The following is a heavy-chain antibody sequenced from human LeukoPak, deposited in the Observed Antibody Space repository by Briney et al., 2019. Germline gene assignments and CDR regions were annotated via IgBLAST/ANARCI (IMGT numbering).Heavy chain of an antibody. V-gene: IGHV3-23*01. J-gene: IGHJ4*02. CDR2: ISGSGGRT. CDR1: ALTLGSDA. Sequence: GGSLRLSCAAAALTLGSDATKWVRQAPGKGLEWVSGISGSGGRTYYADSVKGRFTISRDNSKNALYLQMTSLRVEDTAEYYCANTSWGQGTLVTVSS. D-gene: IGHD3-16*01. CDR3: ANTS.